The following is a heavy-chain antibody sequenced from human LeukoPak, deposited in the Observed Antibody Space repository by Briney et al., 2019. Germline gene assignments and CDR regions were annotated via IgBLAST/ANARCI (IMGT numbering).Heavy chain of an antibody. CDR1: GFTFSSYA. D-gene: IGHD2-15*01. Sequence: PGGSLRLSCAASGFTFSSYAMSWVRQAPGKGLEWVSAISGSGGSTYYADSVKGRFTISRDNAKNSLYLQMNSLRAEDTAVYYCARGWYCSGGSCNGDYYYYGMDVWGQGTTVTVSS. V-gene: IGHV3-23*01. CDR3: ARGWYCSGGSCNGDYYYYGMDV. CDR2: ISGSGGST. J-gene: IGHJ6*02.